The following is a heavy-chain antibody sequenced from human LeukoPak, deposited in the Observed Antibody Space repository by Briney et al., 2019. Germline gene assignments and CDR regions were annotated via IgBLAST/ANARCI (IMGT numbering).Heavy chain of an antibody. CDR2: TYYRSKWYN. CDR1: GDSVSSNSAA. CDR3: AGGQYSSSSDYYYYYMNV. V-gene: IGHV6-1*01. D-gene: IGHD6-6*01. Sequence: SQTLSLTCAISGDSVSSNSAAWNWIRQSPSRGLEWLGRTYYRSKWYNDYAVSVKSRITINPDTSNNQFSLQLNSVTPEDTAVYYCAGGQYSSSSDYYYYYMNVWGKGTTVTVSS. J-gene: IGHJ6*03.